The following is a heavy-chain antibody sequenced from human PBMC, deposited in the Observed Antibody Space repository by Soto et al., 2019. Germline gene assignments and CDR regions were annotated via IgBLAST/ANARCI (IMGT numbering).Heavy chain of an antibody. CDR2: ISYDGNNK. CDR1: RFTFRSYC. V-gene: IGHV3-30*18. J-gene: IGHJ4*02. Sequence: SRRLSCSASRFTFRSYCMHWVRQVPGKGLEWVAVISYDGNNKYYAVSVKGRLTISRDNSKITVSLQMNSLRVEDTAVYYCAKERTRHFDYWGQGIPVTVSS. CDR3: AKERTRHFDY.